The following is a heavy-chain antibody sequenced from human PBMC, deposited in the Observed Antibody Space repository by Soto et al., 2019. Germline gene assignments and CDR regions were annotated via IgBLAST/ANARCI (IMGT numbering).Heavy chain of an antibody. CDR2: INPNSGGT. CDR3: ARTSARPRLVGTGMDV. D-gene: IGHD6-6*01. J-gene: IGHJ6*02. V-gene: IGHV1-2*04. CDR1: GYTFTGYY. Sequence: QVQLVQSGAEVKKPGASVKVSCKASGYTFTGYYMHWVRQAPGQGLEWMGWINPNSGGTNYAQKFQGWVTMTRDTSISTAYMELSRLRSDDTAVYYCARTSARPRLVGTGMDVWGQGTTVTVSS.